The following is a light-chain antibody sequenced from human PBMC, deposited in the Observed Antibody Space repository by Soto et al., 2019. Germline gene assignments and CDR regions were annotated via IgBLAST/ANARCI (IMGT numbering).Light chain of an antibody. V-gene: IGKV3D-20*02. CDR2: GAS. J-gene: IGKJ5*01. CDR3: QQRSNWPIT. Sequence: IVLTQSPGTQSLSPGERATLSSRATQSVSSSFLAWYQQRPGQAPRLLIFGASNRATGIPDRFSGSGSGTDFSLTISSLEPEDFAVYYCQQRSNWPITFGQGTRLEIK. CDR1: QSVSSSF.